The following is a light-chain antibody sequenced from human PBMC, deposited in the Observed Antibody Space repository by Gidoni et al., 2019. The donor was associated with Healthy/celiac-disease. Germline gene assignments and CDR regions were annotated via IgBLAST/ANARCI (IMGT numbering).Light chain of an antibody. CDR3: QQYNSYLT. CDR2: KAS. CDR1: KSISSW. J-gene: IGKJ3*01. V-gene: IGKV1-5*03. Sequence: DIQMTQYPSTLSASVGDRGTITRRASKSISSWLAWYQQKPGKAPKLLIYKASSLESGVPSRFLGSGSGTEFTLTISILHPDDFATHYCQQYNSYLTFGPGTKVDIK.